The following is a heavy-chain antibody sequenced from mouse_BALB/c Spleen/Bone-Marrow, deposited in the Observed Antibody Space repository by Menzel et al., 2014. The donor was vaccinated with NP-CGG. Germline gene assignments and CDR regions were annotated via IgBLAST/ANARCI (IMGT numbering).Heavy chain of an antibody. CDR3: ARHHRYAYYFDY. Sequence: VQLQQSGSVPVRPGTSVKLSCKASGYTFTSSWIHWARQRPGQGLEWIGEIHPNSGNTNYNEKLKGKATLTIDTSSSTAYVDLSSLTSEDSAVYYCARHHRYAYYFDYWGQGTTLTVSS. J-gene: IGHJ2*01. V-gene: IGHV1S130*01. D-gene: IGHD2-14*01. CDR2: IHPNSGNT. CDR1: GYTFTSSW.